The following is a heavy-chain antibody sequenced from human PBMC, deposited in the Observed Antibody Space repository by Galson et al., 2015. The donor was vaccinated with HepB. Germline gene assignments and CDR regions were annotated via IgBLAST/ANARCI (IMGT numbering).Heavy chain of an antibody. Sequence: SLRLSCAASGFTFSSYAMHWVRQAPGKGLEWVAVISYDGSNKYYADSVKGRFTISRDNSKNTLYLQMNSLRAEDTAVYYCAREVESAVTTYDYWGQGTLVTVSS. V-gene: IGHV3-30-3*01. CDR1: GFTFSSYA. D-gene: IGHD4-17*01. CDR2: ISYDGSNK. J-gene: IGHJ4*02. CDR3: AREVESAVTTYDY.